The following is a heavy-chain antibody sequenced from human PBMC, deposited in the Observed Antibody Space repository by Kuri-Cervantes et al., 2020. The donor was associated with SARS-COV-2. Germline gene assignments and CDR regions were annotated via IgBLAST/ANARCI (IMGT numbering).Heavy chain of an antibody. J-gene: IGHJ6*03. V-gene: IGHV1-8*02. CDR3: ARGDARPPHYYYYYMDV. CDR1: GYTFTSYY. CDR2: MNPNSGNT. D-gene: IGHD2-2*01. Sequence: ASVKVSCKASGYTFTSYYMHWVRQATGQGLEWMGWMNPNSGNTGYAQKFQGRVAMTRNTSISTAYMELSSLRSEDTAVYYCARGDARPPHYYYYYMDVWGKGTTVTVSS.